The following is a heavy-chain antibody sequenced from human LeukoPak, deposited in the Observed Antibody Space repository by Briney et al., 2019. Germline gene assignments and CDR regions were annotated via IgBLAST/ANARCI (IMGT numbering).Heavy chain of an antibody. Sequence: ASVKVSCKPSGYTFPSYYMLWVRQAPGQGQECRGIINPSACSTSYAQKFQRRVTMTRDTSTSTVYMELSSLRSEDTAVYYCARDRDITILIDAFDIWGQGTMVTVSS. CDR2: INPSACST. J-gene: IGHJ3*02. CDR1: GYTFPSYY. V-gene: IGHV1-46*01. D-gene: IGHD3-3*01. CDR3: ARDRDITILIDAFDI.